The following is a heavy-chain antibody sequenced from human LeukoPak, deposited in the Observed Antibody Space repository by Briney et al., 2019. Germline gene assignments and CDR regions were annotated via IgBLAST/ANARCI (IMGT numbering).Heavy chain of an antibody. Sequence: GGSLRLSCAASGFTFSSYWMSWVRQAPGKGLEGVANIKQDGSEKYYVDSVKGRFTISRDNAKNSLYLQMNSLRAEDTAVYYCARAGAWWELLHFDYWGQGTLSPSPQ. CDR2: IKQDGSEK. V-gene: IGHV3-7*04. D-gene: IGHD1-26*01. J-gene: IGHJ4*02. CDR3: ARAGAWWELLHFDY. CDR1: GFTFSSYW.